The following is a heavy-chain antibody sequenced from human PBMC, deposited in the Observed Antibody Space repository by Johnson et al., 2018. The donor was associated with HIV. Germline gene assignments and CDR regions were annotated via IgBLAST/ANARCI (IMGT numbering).Heavy chain of an antibody. V-gene: IGHV3-20*04. J-gene: IGHJ3*02. CDR1: GFTFSSYG. Sequence: EVQLVESGGGVVQPGRSLRLSCAASGFTFSSYGIHWVRQAPGKGLEWVSGINWNGGSTGYADSVKGRFTISRDNAKSSLYLQVNSLRAEDTALYYCARGVRYCSGGSCYNDAFDIWGQGTMVTVSS. CDR2: INWNGGST. D-gene: IGHD2-15*01. CDR3: ARGVRYCSGGSCYNDAFDI.